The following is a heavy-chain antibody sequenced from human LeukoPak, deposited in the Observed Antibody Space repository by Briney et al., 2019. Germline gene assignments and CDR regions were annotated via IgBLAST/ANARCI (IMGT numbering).Heavy chain of an antibody. D-gene: IGHD6-19*01. CDR1: GGSISSGDDY. J-gene: IGHJ4*02. CDR2: IYYSGST. CDR3: ARAAVAGRDIDY. V-gene: IGHV4-30-4*01. Sequence: PSQTLSLTCTVSGGSISSGDDYWSWSRQPPGEGLGWIGYIYYSGSTYYNPSLKSRVTISVDTSKNQFSLRLSSVTAADTAVYYCARAAVAGRDIDYWGQGTLVTVSS.